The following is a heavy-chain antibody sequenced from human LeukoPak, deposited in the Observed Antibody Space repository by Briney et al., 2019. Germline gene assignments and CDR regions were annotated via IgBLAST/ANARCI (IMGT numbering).Heavy chain of an antibody. V-gene: IGHV3-7*01. CDR3: VTVNTDTGTADFED. CDR2: IKHDGSGK. CDR1: GFTFSSYW. Sequence: GGSLRLSCAASGFTFSSYWMTWVRQAPGKGLEWVANIKHDGSGKYYVDSVKGRFTISRDNAKNSLYLQMNSLRVEDTTVYYCVTVNTDTGTADFEDWGQGTLVTVSS. D-gene: IGHD4-11*01. J-gene: IGHJ4*02.